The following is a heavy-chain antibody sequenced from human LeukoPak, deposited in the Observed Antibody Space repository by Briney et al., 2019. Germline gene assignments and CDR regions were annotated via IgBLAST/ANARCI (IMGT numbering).Heavy chain of an antibody. D-gene: IGHD2-2*02. CDR2: ISWNSGSI. V-gene: IGHV3-9*01. CDR1: GFTFDDYA. CDR3: ARVGCSSTSCYTSYYYYYMDV. Sequence: GGSLRLSCAASGFTFDDYAMHWVRQAPGKGLEWVSGISWNSGSIGYADSVKGRFTISRDNAKNSLYLQMNSLRAEDTAVYYCARVGCSSTSCYTSYYYYYMDVWGKGTTVTVSS. J-gene: IGHJ6*03.